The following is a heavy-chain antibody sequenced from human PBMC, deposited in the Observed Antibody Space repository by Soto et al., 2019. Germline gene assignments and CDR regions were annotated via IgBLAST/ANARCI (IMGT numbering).Heavy chain of an antibody. CDR3: ARGVVSWTYYSQYNLFDP. CDR1: GYTFTNYG. Sequence: GASVKVSCKASGYTFTNYGISWVRQAPGQGLEWMGWINTYNGNTNHAQKLQGRVTMTTDTSTSTAYMELRSLRSDDTAVYYCARGVVSWTYYSQYNLFDPWAQGTLVTVSS. J-gene: IGHJ5*02. CDR2: INTYNGNT. V-gene: IGHV1-18*01. D-gene: IGHD3-10*01.